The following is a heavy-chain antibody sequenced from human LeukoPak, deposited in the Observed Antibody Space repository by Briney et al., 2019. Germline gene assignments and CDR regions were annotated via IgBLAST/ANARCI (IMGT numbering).Heavy chain of an antibody. CDR3: ARGPQYSSSWYRGGYYFDY. D-gene: IGHD6-13*01. CDR2: IYSGGST. J-gene: IGHJ4*02. V-gene: IGHV3-66*01. CDR1: GFTVSSNY. Sequence: GGSLRLSCAASGFTVSSNYMSWVRQAPGKGLERVSVIYSGGSTYYADSVKGRFTISRDNSKNTLYLQMNSLRAEDTAVYYCARGPQYSSSWYRGGYYFDYWGQGTLVTVSS.